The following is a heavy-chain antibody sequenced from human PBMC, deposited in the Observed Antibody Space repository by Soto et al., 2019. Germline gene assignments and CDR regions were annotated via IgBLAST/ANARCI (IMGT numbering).Heavy chain of an antibody. J-gene: IGHJ5*02. CDR3: AKEQWLVLWFDP. V-gene: IGHV3-30*18. CDR1: GFTFSSYG. D-gene: IGHD6-19*01. Sequence: GGSLRLSCAASGFTFSSYGMHWVRQAPGKGLEWVAVISYDGSNKYYADSVKGRFTISRDNSKNTLYLQMNSLRAEDTAVYYCAKEQWLVLWFDPWGQGTLVTVSS. CDR2: ISYDGSNK.